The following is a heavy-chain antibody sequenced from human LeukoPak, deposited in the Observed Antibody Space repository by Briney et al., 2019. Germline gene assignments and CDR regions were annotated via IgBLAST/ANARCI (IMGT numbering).Heavy chain of an antibody. CDR2: IYYSGST. Sequence: SETLSLTCTVSGGSISSYYWSWIRQPPGKGLEWSGYIYYSGSTNYNPSLKSRVTISVDTSKNQFSLKLSSVTAAYTAVYYCARLRYGAFDIWSQGTMVTVSS. CDR3: ARLRYGAFDI. J-gene: IGHJ3*02. CDR1: GGSISSYY. V-gene: IGHV4-59*01. D-gene: IGHD3-16*01.